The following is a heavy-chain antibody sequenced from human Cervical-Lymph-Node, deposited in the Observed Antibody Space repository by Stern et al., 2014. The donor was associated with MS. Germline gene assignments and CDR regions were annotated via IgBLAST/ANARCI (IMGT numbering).Heavy chain of an antibody. J-gene: IGHJ4*02. CDR2: ITTLFGKA. D-gene: IGHD6-13*01. V-gene: IGHV1-69*01. Sequence: QVQLVQSGAELKKPGSSVKVSCKASGGTFSSLSVSWVRRAPGHGLEWLGGITTLFGKATYVQKFQDRLTILADESTETVYMTLSGLRSDDTAVYYCARDQGGIAAHWGQGTLVTVSS. CDR1: GGTFSSLS. CDR3: ARDQGGIAAH.